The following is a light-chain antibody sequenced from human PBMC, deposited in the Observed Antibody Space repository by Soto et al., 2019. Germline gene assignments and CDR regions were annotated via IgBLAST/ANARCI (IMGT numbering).Light chain of an antibody. J-gene: IGKJ4*01. CDR1: LSVGSN. V-gene: IGKV3-15*01. CDR2: GSS. Sequence: EIVITQAPATAPVSPGVKATLSCRASLSVGSNLARYQQKPGQDPRLHIYGSSTRATGIPARFSGSVSETGFTITRSSLQSEYFGVYYCQLYNNCRPLTCGGGNEVEIK. CDR3: QLYNNCRPLT.